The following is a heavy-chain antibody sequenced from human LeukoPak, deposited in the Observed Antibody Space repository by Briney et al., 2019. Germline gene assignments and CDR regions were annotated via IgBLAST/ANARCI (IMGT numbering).Heavy chain of an antibody. J-gene: IGHJ4*02. V-gene: IGHV3-74*01. CDR3: ARARIVGATTGPSE. CDR2: INSDGINT. Sequence: PGGSLRLSCAASGFTFSNYWMHWVRQAPGKGLVWVSRINSDGINTSYADSVKGRFTISRDNAKNTLNLQMNSLRAEDTAVYYCARARIVGATTGPSEWGQGTLVTVSS. D-gene: IGHD1-26*01. CDR1: GFTFSNYW.